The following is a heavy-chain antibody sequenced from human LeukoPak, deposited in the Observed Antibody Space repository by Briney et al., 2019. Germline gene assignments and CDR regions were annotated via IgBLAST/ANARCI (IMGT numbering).Heavy chain of an antibody. CDR2: ISYDGSNR. J-gene: IGHJ4*02. D-gene: IGHD4/OR15-4a*01. V-gene: IGHV3-30*03. CDR3: ARDTLGEGEDANYAVYYFDY. CDR1: GFTFSRHG. Sequence: GGSLRLSCAASGFTFSRHGMHWLRQAPGKGLEWLVVISYDGSNRNYADSVKGRFTISRDNSKNSLDLQMNSLRAEDTAVYYCARDTLGEGEDANYAVYYFDYWGQGTPVTVSS.